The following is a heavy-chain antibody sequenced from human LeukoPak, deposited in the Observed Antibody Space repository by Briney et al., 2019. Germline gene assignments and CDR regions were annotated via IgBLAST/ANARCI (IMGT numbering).Heavy chain of an antibody. V-gene: IGHV1-69*05. D-gene: IGHD5-18*01. Sequence: GASVKVSCKASGGTFSSYAISWVRQAPGQGLEWMGGIIPIFGTANYAQKFQGRVTITTDESTSTAYMELSSPRSEDTAVYYCASGLVDTAMLNWFDPWGQGTLVTVSS. CDR1: GGTFSSYA. CDR2: IIPIFGTA. J-gene: IGHJ5*02. CDR3: ASGLVDTAMLNWFDP.